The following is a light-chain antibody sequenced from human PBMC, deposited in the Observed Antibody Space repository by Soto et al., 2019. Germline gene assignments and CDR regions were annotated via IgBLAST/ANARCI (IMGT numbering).Light chain of an antibody. J-gene: IGKJ4*01. CDR1: QSSSNR. V-gene: IGKV1-5*03. Sequence: DIQMTQSPSTLPASVGDRVTITCRASQSSSNRLGWYQQKPGKAPKLLIYKASSLESGVPSRFSGSGSGTEFTLTISSLQPDDSASYYCQQYNSYSLTFRGGTKVEIK. CDR2: KAS. CDR3: QQYNSYSLT.